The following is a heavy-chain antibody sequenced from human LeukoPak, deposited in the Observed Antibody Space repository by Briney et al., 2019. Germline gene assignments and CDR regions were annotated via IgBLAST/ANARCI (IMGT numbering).Heavy chain of an antibody. CDR3: AENESFVSGSCFDY. CDR2: IRYDGSNK. Sequence: GGSLRLSCAASGFTFSSYGMHWVRQAPGKGLEWVAFIRYDGSNKYYADSVKGRLTISRDNSKNTLYLQMNSLRAEDTAIYYCAENESFVSGSCFDYWGQGTLVTVSS. V-gene: IGHV3-30*02. J-gene: IGHJ4*02. D-gene: IGHD1-26*01. CDR1: GFTFSSYG.